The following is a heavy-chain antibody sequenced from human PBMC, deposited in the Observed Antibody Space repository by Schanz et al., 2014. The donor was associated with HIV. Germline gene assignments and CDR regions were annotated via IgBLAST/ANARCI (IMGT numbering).Heavy chain of an antibody. CDR1: GFTFNVYG. CDR2: ISPDGDTQ. CDR3: ARAGAHWTSCFDY. Sequence: QGQLVESGGGVVRPGRSLRLSCTATGFTFNVYGMHWVRQAPGKGLEWVARISPDGDTQHYADSLKGRFTISRDNSKNTLYLQMNSLRVEDTAVYYCARAGAHWTSCFDYWGQGTLVTVSS. V-gene: IGHV3-30*03. D-gene: IGHD1-1*01. J-gene: IGHJ4*02.